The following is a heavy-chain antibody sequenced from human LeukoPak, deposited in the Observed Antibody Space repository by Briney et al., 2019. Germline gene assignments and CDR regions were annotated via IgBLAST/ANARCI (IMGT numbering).Heavy chain of an antibody. D-gene: IGHD3-16*02. CDR3: ARGYRNLDY. V-gene: IGHV4-34*01. Sequence: SETLSLTCAVYGGSFSGYYWSWIRQPPGKGLEWIEEINHSGSTNYNPSLKSRVTISVDTSKNQFSLKLSSVTAADTAVYYCARGYRNLDYWGQGTLVTVSS. J-gene: IGHJ4*02. CDR1: GGSFSGYY. CDR2: INHSGST.